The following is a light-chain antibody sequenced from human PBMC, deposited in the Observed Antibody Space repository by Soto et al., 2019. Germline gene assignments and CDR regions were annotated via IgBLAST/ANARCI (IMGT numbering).Light chain of an antibody. CDR1: QSVDSY. CDR2: GAS. CDR3: QQRSSWPIT. V-gene: IGKV3-11*01. Sequence: EIVLTQSPASLSLSPGERATLSCRASQSVDSYLVWYQQKPGQAPRLLIFGASNRASGIPARFSGSGSGTDFTLTINSLEPEDFAVYYCQQRSSWPITFGQGKRLEIK. J-gene: IGKJ5*01.